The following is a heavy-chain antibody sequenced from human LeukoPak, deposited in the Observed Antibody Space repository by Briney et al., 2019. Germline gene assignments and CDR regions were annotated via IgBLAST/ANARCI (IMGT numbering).Heavy chain of an antibody. D-gene: IGHD2-2*01. V-gene: IGHV3-74*01. Sequence: GGSLRLSCAASGFTFSSYWMHWVRQAPGKGLVWVSRINTDGSSTSYADSVKGRFTISRDNAKNTLYPQMNSLRAEDTAVYYCARPLCTSCYLAFHWGQGTLVTVSS. J-gene: IGHJ4*02. CDR3: ARPLCTSCYLAFH. CDR2: INTDGSST. CDR1: GFTFSSYW.